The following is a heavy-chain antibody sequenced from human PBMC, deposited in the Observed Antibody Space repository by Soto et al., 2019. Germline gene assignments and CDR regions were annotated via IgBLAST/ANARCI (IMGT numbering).Heavy chain of an antibody. J-gene: IGHJ6*02. Sequence: QVQLVQSGAEVKKPGSSVKVSCKASGGTFSSYAISWVRQAPGQGLEWMGGIIPIFGTADYAQKFQGRVTITADESTSTXXMELSSLRAEDTAVYYCASHSGSSPEGRYYYGMDVWGQGTTVTVSS. CDR3: ASHSGSSPEGRYYYGMDV. D-gene: IGHD1-26*01. V-gene: IGHV1-69*12. CDR1: GGTFSSYA. CDR2: IIPIFGTA.